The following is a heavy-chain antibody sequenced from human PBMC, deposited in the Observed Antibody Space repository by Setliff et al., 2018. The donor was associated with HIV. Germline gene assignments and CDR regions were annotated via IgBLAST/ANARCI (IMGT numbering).Heavy chain of an antibody. J-gene: IGHJ4*02. CDR3: ARDLPTPNWGFDY. V-gene: IGHV1-3*01. Sequence: ASVKVSCKASGYTFTSYAMHWVRQAPGQRLEWMGWINAGNGDTKYSQRFQGRVTATTDTSASTAYMELSSLRSEDTAVYYCARDLPTPNWGFDYWGQGTLVTVSS. CDR1: GYTFTSYA. D-gene: IGHD7-27*01. CDR2: INAGNGDT.